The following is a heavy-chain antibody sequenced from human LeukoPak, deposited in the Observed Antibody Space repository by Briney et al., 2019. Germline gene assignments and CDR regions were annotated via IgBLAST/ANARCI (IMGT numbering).Heavy chain of an antibody. CDR2: IGISSGNI. CDR1: GFRFSDYS. CDR3: ARDYKYAFDN. J-gene: IGHJ4*02. V-gene: IGHV3-48*01. D-gene: IGHD5-24*01. Sequence: PGGSLRLSCAASGFRFSDYSMNWVRQAPGKGLEWISYIGISSGNINYADSVKGRFTISGDKAKNSLYLQMNSLRVEDTAVYYCARDYKYAFDNWGQGTLVTVSS.